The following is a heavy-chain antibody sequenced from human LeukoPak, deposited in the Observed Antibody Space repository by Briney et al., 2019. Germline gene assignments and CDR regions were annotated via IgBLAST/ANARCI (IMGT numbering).Heavy chain of an antibody. J-gene: IGHJ4*02. Sequence: XXQRLXXXXSGFXXSSYWMHWVRHPPGKGLVWVSRINRDGSSTTYADSVKGRFTISRDNAKNTLYLQMNSLRAEDTAVYYCARGYSYGDGGYFDYWGLGTLVTVSS. V-gene: IGHV3-74*01. D-gene: IGHD5-18*01. CDR1: GFXXSSYW. CDR2: INRDGSST. CDR3: ARGYSYGDGGYFDY.